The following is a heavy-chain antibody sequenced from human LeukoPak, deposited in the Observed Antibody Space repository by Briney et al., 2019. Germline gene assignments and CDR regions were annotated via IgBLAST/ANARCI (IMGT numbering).Heavy chain of an antibody. CDR3: ARRYYYNLGSFPFDF. CDR2: IHNSGTT. V-gene: IGHV4-34*01. D-gene: IGHD3-10*01. Sequence: SETLSLTCAVSGGPFSGYFWSWIRQSSGKGPEWIGEIHNSGTTNYNPTLNSRVTISEDTSKNQFYLNLSSVTAADTAVYYCARRYYYNLGSFPFDFWGQGTLVTVSS. CDR1: GGPFSGYF. J-gene: IGHJ4*02.